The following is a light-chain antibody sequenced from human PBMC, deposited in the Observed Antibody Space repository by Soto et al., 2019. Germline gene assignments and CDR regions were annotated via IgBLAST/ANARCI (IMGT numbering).Light chain of an antibody. J-gene: IGKJ1*01. V-gene: IGKV3-20*01. Sequence: EIVLTQSPGTLSLSPGERATLSCRASQSVSSNYLAWYQQKTGQTPRLLIYIASSRAPGIPDRFSGSGSGTHFTLTIIRVEPEDFAVYYWQQYGSSPWTFGQGTKVEIK. CDR3: QQYGSSPWT. CDR1: QSVSSNY. CDR2: IAS.